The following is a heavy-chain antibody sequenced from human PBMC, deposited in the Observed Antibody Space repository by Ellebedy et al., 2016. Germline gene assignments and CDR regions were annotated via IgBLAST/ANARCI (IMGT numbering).Heavy chain of an antibody. V-gene: IGHV4-31*03. CDR2: NHYSGST. J-gene: IGHJ4*02. D-gene: IGHD1-26*01. CDR3: ARVSTSSGSSGCFDF. CDR1: GGSISSGGSY. Sequence: SETLSLXXTVSGGSISSGGSYWSWIRQHPGKGLEWIGNNHYSGSTYYNPSLKSRVTISVDTSKNQFSLRLSSVTAADTAMYYCARVSTSSGSSGCFDFWGQGTLVTVSS.